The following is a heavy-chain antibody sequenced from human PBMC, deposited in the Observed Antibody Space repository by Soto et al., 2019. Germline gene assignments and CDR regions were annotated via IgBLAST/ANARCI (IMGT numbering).Heavy chain of an antibody. Sequence: QVQLVESGGGVVQPGRSLKLSCAASGFTFSRYGMHWVRQAPGKGLEWVAVIFYDGSRKEYAASLKGRFTISRDNSKNTLYLQMNSLRAEDTAMYHCVREESDNDGNWFDPWGQGTLVTVSS. CDR2: IFYDGSRK. CDR1: GFTFSRYG. CDR3: VREESDNDGNWFDP. D-gene: IGHD5-12*01. J-gene: IGHJ5*02. V-gene: IGHV3-33*01.